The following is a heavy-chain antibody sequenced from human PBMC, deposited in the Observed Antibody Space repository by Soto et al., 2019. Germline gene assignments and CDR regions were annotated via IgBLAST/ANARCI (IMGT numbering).Heavy chain of an antibody. V-gene: IGHV4-59*01. J-gene: IGHJ5*02. CDR3: ARVVRWFDP. Sequence: TLSLTCTVSGGSISSYCWSWIRQPPGKGLEWIGYIYYSGSTNYNPSLKSRVTISVDTSKNQFSLKLSSVTAADTAVYYCARVVRWFDPWGQGTLVTVSS. D-gene: IGHD1-26*01. CDR1: GGSISSYC. CDR2: IYYSGST.